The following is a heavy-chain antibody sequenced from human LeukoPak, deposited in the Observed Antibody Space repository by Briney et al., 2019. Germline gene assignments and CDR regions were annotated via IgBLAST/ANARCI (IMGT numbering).Heavy chain of an antibody. Sequence: QTGGSLRLSCAASGFTFSSYGMHWVRQAPGKGLEWVAVIWYDGSNKYYADSVKGRFTISRDNSKNTLYLQMNSLRAEDTAVYYCARDFGGGEERYYDFWSGYYWSANWFDPWGQGTLVTVSS. CDR3: ARDFGGGEERYYDFWSGYYWSANWFDP. D-gene: IGHD3-3*01. CDR2: IWYDGSNK. V-gene: IGHV3-33*08. J-gene: IGHJ5*02. CDR1: GFTFSSYG.